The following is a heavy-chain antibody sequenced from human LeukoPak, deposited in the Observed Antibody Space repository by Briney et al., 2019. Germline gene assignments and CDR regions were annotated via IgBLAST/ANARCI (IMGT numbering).Heavy chain of an antibody. Sequence: GESLKISCKGSGYSFSNYWIAWVRQMPGKGLEWMGIIYPGDSDTRYSPSFQGQVTISADKSISTAYLQWSSLKASDTAMYYCARHVRGPVVRGVITFDAFDIWGQGTMVTVSS. CDR2: IYPGDSDT. D-gene: IGHD3-10*01. CDR3: ARHVRGPVVRGVITFDAFDI. CDR1: GYSFSNYW. J-gene: IGHJ3*02. V-gene: IGHV5-51*01.